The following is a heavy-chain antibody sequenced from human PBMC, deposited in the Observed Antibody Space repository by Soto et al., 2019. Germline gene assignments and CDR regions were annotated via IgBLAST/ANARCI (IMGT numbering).Heavy chain of an antibody. V-gene: IGHV3-33*01. CDR3: ARDRQWLVGRVDY. J-gene: IGHJ4*02. CDR2: IWYDGSNK. CDR1: GFTFSSYA. Sequence: QVQLVESGGGVVQPGRSLRLSCAASGFTFSSYAMHWVRRAPGKGLEWVAVIWYDGSNKYYADSVKGRFTISRDNSKNTLYLQMNSLRAEDTALYYCARDRQWLVGRVDYWGQGTLVTVSS. D-gene: IGHD6-19*01.